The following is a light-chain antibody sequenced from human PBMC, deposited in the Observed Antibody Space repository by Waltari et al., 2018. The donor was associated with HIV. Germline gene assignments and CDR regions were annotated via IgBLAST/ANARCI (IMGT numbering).Light chain of an antibody. CDR2: DVD. V-gene: IGLV3-21*04. CDR1: NIGSKS. J-gene: IGLJ2*01. Sequence: SYVLTQSPSVSVAPGKTARITCGGNNIGSKSVHWYQQKPGQAPLLVIYDVDDRPSGIPERFSGSNSGNTATLTISRVEAGDEADYYCQVWDSSGDHWVLGGGTKLTVL. CDR3: QVWDSSGDHWV.